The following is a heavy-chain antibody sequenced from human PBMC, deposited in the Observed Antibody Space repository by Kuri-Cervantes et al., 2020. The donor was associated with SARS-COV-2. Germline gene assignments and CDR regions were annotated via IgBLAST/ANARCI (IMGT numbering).Heavy chain of an antibody. Sequence: VKVSCQASGYTFTSYGISWVRQAPGQGLEWMGWISAYNGNTNYAQKLQGRVTMTTDTSTSTAYMELRSLRSDDTAVYYCAMQAQLVKFDYWGQGTLVTVSS. CDR1: GYTFTSYG. V-gene: IGHV1-18*04. CDR2: ISAYNGNT. D-gene: IGHD6-6*01. CDR3: AMQAQLVKFDY. J-gene: IGHJ4*02.